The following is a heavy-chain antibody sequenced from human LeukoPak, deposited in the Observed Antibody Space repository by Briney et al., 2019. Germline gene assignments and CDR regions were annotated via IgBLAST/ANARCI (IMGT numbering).Heavy chain of an antibody. Sequence: SETLSLTCTVSGGSISSYYWSWIRQPPGKGLEWIGYIYYSGSTNYNPSLKSRVTISVDTSKNQFSLKLSSVTAADTAVYYCARGQITVVTPFDYWGQGTLVTVSS. CDR3: ARGQITVVTPFDY. CDR2: IYYSGST. CDR1: GGSISSYY. V-gene: IGHV4-59*01. D-gene: IGHD4-23*01. J-gene: IGHJ4*02.